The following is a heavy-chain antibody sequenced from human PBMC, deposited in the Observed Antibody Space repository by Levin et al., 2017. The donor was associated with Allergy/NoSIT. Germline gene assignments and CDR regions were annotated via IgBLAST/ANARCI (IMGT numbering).Heavy chain of an antibody. V-gene: IGHV3-7*01. CDR2: IKGDGSEK. Sequence: GGSLRLSCAASGFTFSTNWMTWVRQAPGKGLEWVANIKGDGSEKYYVNSVKGRFTISRDNAKNSLYLQMSTLGPEDTAVYYCAREQGVWGSYRFPYHGMDVWGQGTTVTVSS. CDR1: GFTFSTNW. J-gene: IGHJ6*02. CDR3: AREQGVWGSYRFPYHGMDV. D-gene: IGHD3-16*02.